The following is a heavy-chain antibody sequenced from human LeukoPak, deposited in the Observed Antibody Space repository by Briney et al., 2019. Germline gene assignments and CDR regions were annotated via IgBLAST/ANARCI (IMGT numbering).Heavy chain of an antibody. V-gene: IGHV3-30*07. J-gene: IGHJ2*01. CDR1: GFTFSSYA. Sequence: GRSLRFSCAASGFTFSSYAMRWVRQAPGRGLEGVAVISYDGSNKYYADCVKGRFTISRDNSKNTLYLQMNSLRAEDTALYYCARPASRGVGRYFDLWGRGSLVTVSS. CDR3: ARPASRGVGRYFDL. CDR2: ISYDGSNK. D-gene: IGHD3-10*01.